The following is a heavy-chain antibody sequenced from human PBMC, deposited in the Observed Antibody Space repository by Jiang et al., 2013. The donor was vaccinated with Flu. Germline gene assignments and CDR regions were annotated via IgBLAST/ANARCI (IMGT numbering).Heavy chain of an antibody. V-gene: IGHV4-59*01. CDR1: GGSISSSY. D-gene: IGHD6-19*01. J-gene: IGHJ6*02. CDR2: LLRWEY. Sequence: SLTCTVSGGSISSSYVGLGPAAPREGTGVDWLYLLRWEYLLPPSLNSRVTISLDTSKNQFSLKLNSVTAADTAVYYCARANGSGWPPNYYYGMDVWGQGTTVTVSS. CDR3: ARANGSGWPPNYYYGMDV.